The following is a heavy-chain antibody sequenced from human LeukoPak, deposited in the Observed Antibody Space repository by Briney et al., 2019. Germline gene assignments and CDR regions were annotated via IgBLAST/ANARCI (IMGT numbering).Heavy chain of an antibody. V-gene: IGHV3-7*01. J-gene: IGHJ4*02. D-gene: IGHD2-15*01. Sequence: GXSLRLSCAASGFTFSRYWMSWVREATGKGVEWVANIKKDGSEKYYVDSVKGRFTIYRENAKNSMYVKKKRVRAEDTAVYYCASPRCYVYYFDYWGQGTLVTVSS. CDR1: GFTFSRYW. CDR2: IKKDGSEK. CDR3: ASPRCYVYYFDY.